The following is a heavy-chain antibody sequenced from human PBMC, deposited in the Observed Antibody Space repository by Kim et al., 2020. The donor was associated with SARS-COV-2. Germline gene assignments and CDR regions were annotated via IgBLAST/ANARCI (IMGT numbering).Heavy chain of an antibody. V-gene: IGHV3-11*05. CDR2: ISSSSSYT. CDR3: ARERLITIFGVVINDAFDI. CDR1: GFTFSDYY. J-gene: IGHJ3*02. D-gene: IGHD3-3*01. Sequence: GGSLRLSCAASGFTFSDYYMSWIRQAPGKGLEWVSYISSSSSYTKYADSAKGRFTISRDNAKNSLYLQMNSLRAEDTAVYYCARERLITIFGVVINDAFDIGGQGTMVTVSS.